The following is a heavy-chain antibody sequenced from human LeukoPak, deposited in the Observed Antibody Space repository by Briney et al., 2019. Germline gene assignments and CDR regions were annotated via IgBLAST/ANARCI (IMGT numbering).Heavy chain of an antibody. CDR1: GFTFSTYG. CDR3: AKGSAYGDYYYYGMDV. J-gene: IGHJ6*02. V-gene: IGHV3-30*18. CDR2: ISYDGRNQ. D-gene: IGHD4-17*01. Sequence: GRSLRLSCAASGFTFSTYGMHWVRQAPGKGLEWVAVISYDGRNQYYADSVKGRFTISRENSENTLYLQMNSLIPEDTAVYYCAKGSAYGDYYYYGMDVWGQGTTVTVSS.